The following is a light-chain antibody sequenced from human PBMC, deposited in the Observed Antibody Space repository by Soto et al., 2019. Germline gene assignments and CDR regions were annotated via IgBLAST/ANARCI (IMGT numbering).Light chain of an antibody. CDR2: ETN. J-gene: IGLJ2*01. CDR1: SSNIGKNY. Sequence: QSVLTQPPSVSAASGQKVTISCSGGSSNIGKNYVSWYQQLPGTAPKLLIYETNKRPSGIPDRFSGSKSGTSATLGISRLETGDEAHYYCGTWDTSLTVVLFGGGTKLTVL. V-gene: IGLV1-51*02. CDR3: GTWDTSLTVVL.